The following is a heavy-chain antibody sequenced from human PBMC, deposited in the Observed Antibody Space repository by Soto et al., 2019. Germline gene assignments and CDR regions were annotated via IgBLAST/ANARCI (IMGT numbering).Heavy chain of an antibody. CDR2: ISYDGSNK. CDR3: AKDFFRSLGI. J-gene: IGHJ4*02. CDR1: GCTFSSYG. D-gene: IGHD1-20*01. Sequence: PVGSMRLCWAASGCTFSSYGRHWVRQAPGKGLEWVAVISYDGSNKYYADSVKGRFTISRDNSKNTLYLQMNSLRAEDTAVYYCAKDFFRSLGIWGQGTLVTVSS. V-gene: IGHV3-30*18.